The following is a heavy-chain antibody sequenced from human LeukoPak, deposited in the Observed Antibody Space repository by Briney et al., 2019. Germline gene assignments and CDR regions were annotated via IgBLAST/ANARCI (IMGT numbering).Heavy chain of an antibody. CDR2: INAGNGNT. Sequence: ASVKVSCKASGYTFTNYAMHWVRQAPGQRLEWMGWINAGNGNTKYSQKFQGRVTITRDTSASTAYMELSSLRSEDTAVYYCARMVPRYYDILTGSLGYFDYWGQGTLVTVSP. CDR3: ARMVPRYYDILTGSLGYFDY. CDR1: GYTFTNYA. D-gene: IGHD3-9*01. V-gene: IGHV1-3*01. J-gene: IGHJ4*02.